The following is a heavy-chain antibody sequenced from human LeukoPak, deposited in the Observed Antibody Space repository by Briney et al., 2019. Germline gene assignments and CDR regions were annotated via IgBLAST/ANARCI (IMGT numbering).Heavy chain of an antibody. CDR3: ATDCFDVNSNYYYIPEC. CDR2: IRYDGSKT. Sequence: PGGSLRLSCAASGFDLIRNGMHWVRQAPGKGLEWVSFIRYDGSKTFYGDSVTGRFSTSIDNSKNTLYLQMNSLRAEDTAVYYCATDCFDVNSNYYYIPECWGQGVLVTVSS. D-gene: IGHD3-22*01. CDR1: GFDLIRNG. J-gene: IGHJ4*02. V-gene: IGHV3-30*02.